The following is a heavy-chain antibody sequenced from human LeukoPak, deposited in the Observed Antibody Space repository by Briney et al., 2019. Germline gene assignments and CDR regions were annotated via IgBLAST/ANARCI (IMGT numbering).Heavy chain of an antibody. V-gene: IGHV4-34*01. J-gene: IGHJ4*02. Sequence: PSDTLSLTCAVYGGSFSGYYWSWIRQPPGKGLNWIGEINHSGSTNYNPSLKSRVTISVDTSKNQFSLKLSSVTAADTAVYYCARERSITIFGVVYFDYWGQGTLVTVSS. CDR3: ARERSITIFGVVYFDY. D-gene: IGHD3-3*01. CDR1: GGSFSGYY. CDR2: INHSGST.